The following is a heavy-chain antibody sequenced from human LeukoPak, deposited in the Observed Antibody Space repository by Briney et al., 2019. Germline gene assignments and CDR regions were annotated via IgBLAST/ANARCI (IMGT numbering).Heavy chain of an antibody. Sequence: GGSLRLSCAASGFTFSSYGMHWVRQAPGKGLGWVAVIWYDGSNKHYADSVKGRFTISRDNSKNTLYLQMNSLRAEDTAVYYCARGDVQLWLIDYWGQGTLVTVSS. CDR1: GFTFSSYG. J-gene: IGHJ4*02. CDR2: IWYDGSNK. D-gene: IGHD5-18*01. V-gene: IGHV3-33*01. CDR3: ARGDVQLWLIDY.